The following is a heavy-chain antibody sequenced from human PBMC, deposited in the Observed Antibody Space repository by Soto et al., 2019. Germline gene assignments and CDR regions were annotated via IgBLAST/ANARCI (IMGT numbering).Heavy chain of an antibody. CDR2: ITGSGGST. V-gene: IGHV3-23*01. CDR1: GFTFSSYA. Sequence: GGSLRLSCAASGFTFSSYAMGWVRQAPGKGLEWVSAITGSGGSTDYADSVKGRFTISRDNSKNTLFLQMNSLRAEDTAVYYCANSEYNSSSLYFYGMDVWGRGTTVTVSS. J-gene: IGHJ6*02. CDR3: ANSEYNSSSLYFYGMDV. D-gene: IGHD6-6*01.